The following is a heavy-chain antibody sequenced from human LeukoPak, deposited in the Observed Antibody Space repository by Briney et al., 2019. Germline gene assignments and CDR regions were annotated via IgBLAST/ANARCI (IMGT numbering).Heavy chain of an antibody. CDR2: IRSKAYGGTT. D-gene: IGHD1-26*01. CDR1: GFTFGDYS. CDR3: TRGRRATLDY. J-gene: IGHJ4*02. V-gene: IGHV3-49*04. Sequence: PGGSLRLSCTASGFTFGDYSMNWVRQAPGKGLEWVGFIRSKAYGGTTEYAASVTGRFTISRDDSKSIAYLQMNSLKTEDTAVYYCTRGRRATLDYWGQGTLVTVSS.